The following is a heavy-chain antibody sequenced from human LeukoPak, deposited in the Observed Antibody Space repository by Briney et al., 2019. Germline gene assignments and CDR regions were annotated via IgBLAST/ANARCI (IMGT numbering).Heavy chain of an antibody. CDR2: INQDGSAK. CDR1: GFTFSTYW. V-gene: IGHV3-7*01. J-gene: IGHJ5*02. D-gene: IGHD3-22*01. Sequence: QSGGSLRLSCEASGFTFSTYWMSWVRQAPGKGLEWVANINQDGSAKNYVDSVKGRFTISRDNSKNSLYLQMNSLRAEDTAIYYCARKTYYYDTSPAGWFDTWGQGTLGTVSS. CDR3: ARKTYYYDTSPAGWFDT.